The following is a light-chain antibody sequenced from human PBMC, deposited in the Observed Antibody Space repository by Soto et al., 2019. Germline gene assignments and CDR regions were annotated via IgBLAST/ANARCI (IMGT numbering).Light chain of an antibody. V-gene: IGLV1-51*01. CDR3: GSWDSSLSAYV. CDR2: DDN. J-gene: IGLJ1*01. Sequence: QSVLTQPRSVSAAQGQKVTISCSGSSSNIGGNSVSWYQQLPGTAPKLLIYDDNKRPSGIPDRFSGSKSGTSATLGITGFQTGDEADYYCGSWDSSLSAYVFGTGTKVTVL. CDR1: SSNIGGNS.